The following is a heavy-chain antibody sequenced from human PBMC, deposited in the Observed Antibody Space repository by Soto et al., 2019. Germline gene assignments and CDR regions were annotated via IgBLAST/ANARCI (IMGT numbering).Heavy chain of an antibody. CDR1: GGTFSSYA. Sequence: SVKVSCKASGGTFSSYAISWVRQAPGQGLEWMGGIIPIFGTANYAQKFQGRVTITADESTSTAYMELSSLRSEDTAVYYCARDDDFWSGYYPKQNYGMDVWGQGTTVTVS. CDR3: ARDDDFWSGYYPKQNYGMDV. V-gene: IGHV1-69*13. J-gene: IGHJ6*02. D-gene: IGHD3-3*01. CDR2: IIPIFGTA.